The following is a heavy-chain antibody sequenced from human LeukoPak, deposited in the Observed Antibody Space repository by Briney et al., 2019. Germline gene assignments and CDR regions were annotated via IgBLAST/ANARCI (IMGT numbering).Heavy chain of an antibody. D-gene: IGHD3-10*01. CDR3: ARLEYYYVSGNYYKLFDY. CDR1: GFTFSNYW. J-gene: IGHJ4*02. V-gene: IGHV3-74*01. CDR2: IKSDGSST. Sequence: PGGSLRLSCAASGFTFSNYWMHWVRQAPGKGPVWVSRIKSDGSSTRFADSVQGRFTISRDNGKNTLYLQMNSLRAEDTAVYYCARLEYYYVSGNYYKLFDYWGQGTLVTVSS.